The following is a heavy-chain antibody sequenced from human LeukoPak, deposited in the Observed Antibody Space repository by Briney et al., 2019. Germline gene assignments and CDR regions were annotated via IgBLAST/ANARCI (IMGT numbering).Heavy chain of an antibody. Sequence: GGSLRLSCAASGFTFSSYGMHWVRQAPGKGLEWVAVIWYDGSNKYYADSVKSRFTISRDNSKNTLYLQMNSLRAEDTAVYYCARDIPYYDFWSGYYDWFDPWGQGTLVTVSS. J-gene: IGHJ5*02. V-gene: IGHV3-33*01. CDR2: IWYDGSNK. CDR1: GFTFSSYG. CDR3: ARDIPYYDFWSGYYDWFDP. D-gene: IGHD3-3*01.